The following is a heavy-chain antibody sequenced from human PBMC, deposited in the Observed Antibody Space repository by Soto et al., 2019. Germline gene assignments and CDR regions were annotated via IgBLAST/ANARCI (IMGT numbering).Heavy chain of an antibody. CDR3: ARDIGDQTSRWTDAFDI. CDR1: GFTFSSYG. D-gene: IGHD6-13*01. V-gene: IGHV3-33*01. Sequence: GSLRLSCAAPGFTFSSYGMHWVRQAPGKGLEWVAVIWYDGTNKYYVDSVKGRFTISKDNSKNTLYLQMNSLRAEDTAIYYCARDIGDQTSRWTDAFDIWGQGTMVTVSS. J-gene: IGHJ3*02. CDR2: IWYDGTNK.